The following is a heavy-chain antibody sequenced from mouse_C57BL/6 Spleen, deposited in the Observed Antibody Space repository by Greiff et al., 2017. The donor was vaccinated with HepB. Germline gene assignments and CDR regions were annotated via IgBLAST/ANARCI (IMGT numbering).Heavy chain of an antibody. J-gene: IGHJ2*01. Sequence: EVKLVESGGGLVKPGGSLKLSCAASVFTFSDYGMHWVRQAPEKGLEWVAYISSGSSTIYYADTVKGRFTISSDNAKNTLFLQMTSLRSEDTAMYYGARGEHYFDYWGQGTTLTVSS. V-gene: IGHV5-17*01. CDR2: ISSGSSTI. CDR1: VFTFSDYG. CDR3: ARGEHYFDY.